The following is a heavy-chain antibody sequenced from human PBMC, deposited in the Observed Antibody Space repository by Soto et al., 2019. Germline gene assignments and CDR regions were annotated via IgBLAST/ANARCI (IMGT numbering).Heavy chain of an antibody. D-gene: IGHD1-26*01. Sequence: QLTLKESGPTLVKPTQTLTLTCTFSGFSLPTDRVGVGWIRQPPGKALEWLAVIYWYDTKTYRPSLKSRLTITKETSKNQVALTMTDMDPVDTATYYCAHAYGGRALYWGQGTLVTVSS. J-gene: IGHJ4*02. CDR1: GFSLPTDRVG. V-gene: IGHV2-5*01. CDR3: AHAYGGRALY. CDR2: IYWYDTK.